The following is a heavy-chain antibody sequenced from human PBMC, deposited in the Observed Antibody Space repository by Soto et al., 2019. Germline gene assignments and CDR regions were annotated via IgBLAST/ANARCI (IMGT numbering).Heavy chain of an antibody. CDR1: GGSLSSNS. Sequence: QVQLVQSGPEVKKPGSTVRVACKTSGGSLSSNSLSWVRQAPGQGLEWMGRFIPVVGVVNYAQKFKGRVTISADTGTNTAYMELNSLRSDATAVYYCARLERSADYWGQGTLVTVSS. D-gene: IGHD1-1*01. CDR3: ARLERSADY. CDR2: FIPVVGVV. V-gene: IGHV1-69*04. J-gene: IGHJ4*02.